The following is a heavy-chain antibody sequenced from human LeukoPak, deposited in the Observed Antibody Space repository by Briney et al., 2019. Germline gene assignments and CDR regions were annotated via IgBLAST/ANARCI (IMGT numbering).Heavy chain of an antibody. J-gene: IGHJ4*02. Sequence: SETLSLTCTVSGGSISSYYWSWIRQPPGKGLEWIGYIYYSGSANYHPSLKSRVTISADTSKNRFSLRLSSVTAADTAVYYCARDLIMYYYDSSGYYFDYWGQGTLVTVSS. CDR1: GGSISSYY. V-gene: IGHV4-59*01. CDR2: IYYSGSA. CDR3: ARDLIMYYYDSSGYYFDY. D-gene: IGHD3-22*01.